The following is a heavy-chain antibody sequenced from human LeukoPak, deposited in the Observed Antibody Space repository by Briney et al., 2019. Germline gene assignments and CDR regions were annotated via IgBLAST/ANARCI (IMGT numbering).Heavy chain of an antibody. CDR3: ARVDKSSSWYRNWFDP. V-gene: IGHV4-34*01. Sequence: SETLSLTCAVYGGSFSGYYWSWIRQPPREGMEWIGEINHSGSTNYHPSLKSRVTISVDTSKNQFSLKLSSVTAADTAVYYCARVDKSSSWYRNWFDPWGQGTLVTVSS. D-gene: IGHD6-13*01. CDR1: GGSFSGYY. J-gene: IGHJ5*02. CDR2: INHSGST.